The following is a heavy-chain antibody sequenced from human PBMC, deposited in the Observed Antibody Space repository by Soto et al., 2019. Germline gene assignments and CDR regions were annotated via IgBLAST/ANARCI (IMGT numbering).Heavy chain of an antibody. Sequence: ASVKVSCKASGYTFTGYYMHWVRQAPGQGLEWMGWIDPNSGGTNYAQKFQGWVTMTRDTSISTAYMELSRLRSDDTAVYYCARGTSGFGTDAFDIWGQGTMVTVSS. CDR2: IDPNSGGT. CDR1: GYTFTGYY. D-gene: IGHD3-10*01. V-gene: IGHV1-2*04. J-gene: IGHJ3*02. CDR3: ARGTSGFGTDAFDI.